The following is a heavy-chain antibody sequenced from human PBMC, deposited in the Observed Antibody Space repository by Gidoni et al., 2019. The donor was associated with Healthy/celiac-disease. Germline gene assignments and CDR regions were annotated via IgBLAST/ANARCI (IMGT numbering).Heavy chain of an antibody. V-gene: IGHV4-34*01. J-gene: IGHJ4*02. D-gene: IGHD3-10*01. Sequence: QVQLQQWGAGLLKPSETLSPTCAVEGRSFTGYYWSWIRQPPGKGLEWIGEINHSGSTNYNPSLKSRVTISVDTSKNQFSLKLSSVTAADTAVYYCARSVLLWFGGPLCYFDYWGQGTLVTVSS. CDR2: INHSGST. CDR1: GRSFTGYY. CDR3: ARSVLLWFGGPLCYFDY.